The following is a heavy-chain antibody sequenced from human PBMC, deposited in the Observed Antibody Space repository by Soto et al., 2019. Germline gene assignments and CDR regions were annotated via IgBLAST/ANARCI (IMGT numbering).Heavy chain of an antibody. D-gene: IGHD3-16*02. Sequence: EVQLLESGGGLVQPGGSLRLSCAASGFTFSSYAMSWVRQAPGKGLEWVSAISGSGGSTYYADSVKGRFTISRGNSKNTLYLQMNSLRAEDTAVYYCAKDGLRLGELSPTYYYYGMDVWGQGTTVTVSS. CDR1: GFTFSSYA. J-gene: IGHJ6*02. CDR3: AKDGLRLGELSPTYYYYGMDV. V-gene: IGHV3-23*01. CDR2: ISGSGGST.